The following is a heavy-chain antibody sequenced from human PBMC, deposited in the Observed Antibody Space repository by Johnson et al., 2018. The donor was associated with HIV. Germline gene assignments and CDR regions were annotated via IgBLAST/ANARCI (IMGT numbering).Heavy chain of an antibody. CDR2: LRYDGSNK. CDR1: GFNFNGFG. J-gene: IGHJ3*02. V-gene: IGHV3-30*02. Sequence: QVQLVESGGGVVQPGGSLRLSCAASGFNFNGFGMHWVRQAPGKGLEWVAFLRYDGSNKYYVDSVKGRFTISRDNAKNSLYLQMNSLRAEDTAVYYCARSWELGETAFDIWGQGTMVTVSS. D-gene: IGHD1-26*01. CDR3: ARSWELGETAFDI.